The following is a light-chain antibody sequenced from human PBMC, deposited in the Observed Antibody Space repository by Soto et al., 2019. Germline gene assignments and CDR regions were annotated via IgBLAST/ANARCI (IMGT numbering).Light chain of an antibody. CDR3: QSYDSSLSGWV. CDR2: GNS. CDR1: SSNIGAGYD. Sequence: QSVLTQPPSVSGAPGQRVTISCTASSSNIGAGYDVHWYQQIPGTVPKLLIYGNSNRPSAVPDRFSGSKSGTSASLAITGLQAEDEADYYCQSYDSSLSGWVFGGGTKLTVL. J-gene: IGLJ3*02. V-gene: IGLV1-40*01.